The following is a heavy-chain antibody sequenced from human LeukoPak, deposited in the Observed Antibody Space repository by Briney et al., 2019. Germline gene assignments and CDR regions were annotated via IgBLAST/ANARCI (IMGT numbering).Heavy chain of an antibody. CDR3: AREPGLSRQWLLRWLSGWFDP. V-gene: IGHV4-39*07. Sequence: PSETLSLTCTVSGGSISSSSYYWGWIRQPPGKGLEWIGSIYYSGSTYYNPSLKSRVTISVDTSKNQFSLKLSSVTAADTAVYYCAREPGLSRQWLLRWLSGWFDPWGQGTLVTVSS. CDR1: GGSISSSSYY. J-gene: IGHJ5*02. D-gene: IGHD6-19*01. CDR2: IYYSGST.